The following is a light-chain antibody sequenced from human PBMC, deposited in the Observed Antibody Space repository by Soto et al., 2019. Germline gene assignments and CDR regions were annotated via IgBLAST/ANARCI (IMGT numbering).Light chain of an antibody. CDR1: SSDVGGYNH. Sequence: QSGMAQPASVSGSPGQSITISCTGTSSDVGGYNHVSWYQQHPGKAPKLMIYDVSSRPSGVSNRFSGSKSGNTASLTISGLQAEDEADYYRKSFTAGFTYVFGTGTKVTVL. J-gene: IGLJ1*01. CDR3: KSFTAGFTYV. CDR2: DVS. V-gene: IGLV2-14*01.